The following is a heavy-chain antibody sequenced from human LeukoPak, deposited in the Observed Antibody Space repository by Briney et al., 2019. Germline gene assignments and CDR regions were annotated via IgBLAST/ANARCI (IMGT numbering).Heavy chain of an antibody. Sequence: GASVKVSCKVSGYTLTELSMHWVRQAPGKGLEWMGGFDPEDGETIYEQKFQGRVTMTEDTSTDTAYMELSSLRSEDTAVYYCATDLVGATRGGGYYGMDVWGQGTTVTVSS. D-gene: IGHD1-26*01. V-gene: IGHV1-24*01. CDR2: FDPEDGET. CDR1: GYTLTELS. CDR3: ATDLVGATRGGGYYGMDV. J-gene: IGHJ6*02.